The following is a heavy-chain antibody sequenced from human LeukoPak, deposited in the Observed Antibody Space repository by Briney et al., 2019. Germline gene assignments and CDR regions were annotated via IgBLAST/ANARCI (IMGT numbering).Heavy chain of an antibody. Sequence: GGSLRLSCAASGFTFSSYSMNWVRQAPGKGLEWVAVISYDGSNKYYADSVKGRFTISRDNSKNTLYLQMNSLRAEDTAVYYCARDRGGHRGYYFDYWGQGTLVSVSS. D-gene: IGHD3-10*01. CDR1: GFTFSSYS. CDR3: ARDRGGHRGYYFDY. V-gene: IGHV3-30*03. CDR2: ISYDGSNK. J-gene: IGHJ4*02.